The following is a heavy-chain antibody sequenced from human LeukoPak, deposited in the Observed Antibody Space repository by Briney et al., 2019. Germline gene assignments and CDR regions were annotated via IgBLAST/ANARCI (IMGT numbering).Heavy chain of an antibody. CDR2: IQQDGSEK. J-gene: IGHJ6*03. Sequence: PGRSLRLSCAASGFTFSTYWMTWVRQAPGKGLEWVANIQQDGSEKSYVDSVKGRFTISRDNAKNSLYLQMNSLRAEDTAVYYCARVGRGYSSSVFRRDHYYMDVWGKGTTVTVSS. V-gene: IGHV3-7*01. D-gene: IGHD6-13*01. CDR3: ARVGRGYSSSVFRRDHYYMDV. CDR1: GFTFSTYW.